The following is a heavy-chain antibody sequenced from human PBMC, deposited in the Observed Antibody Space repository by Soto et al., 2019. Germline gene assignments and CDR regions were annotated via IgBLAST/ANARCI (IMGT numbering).Heavy chain of an antibody. Sequence: PSETLSLTCAVYGGSFSGYYWSWIRQPPGKGLEWIGEINHSGSTNYNPSLKSRVTISVDTSKNQFSLKLSSVTAADTAMYYCARLGGSYAVPHFDYWGQGTLVTVSS. V-gene: IGHV4-34*01. J-gene: IGHJ4*02. D-gene: IGHD1-26*01. CDR3: ARLGGSYAVPHFDY. CDR2: INHSGST. CDR1: GGSFSGYY.